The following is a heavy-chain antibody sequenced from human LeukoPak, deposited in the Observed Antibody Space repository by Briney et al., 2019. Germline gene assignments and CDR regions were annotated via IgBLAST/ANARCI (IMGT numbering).Heavy chain of an antibody. CDR2: ISSSSGYI. Sequence: KTGGSLRLSCAASGFNFSSYNMNWVRQAPGKGLEWVSSISSSSGYIYYTDSVKGRFTISRDNAKNSLYLQMNSLRAEDTAVYYCAKDSEYSSSSGANWFDPWGQGTLVTVSS. CDR3: AKDSEYSSSSGANWFDP. J-gene: IGHJ5*02. CDR1: GFNFSSYN. D-gene: IGHD6-6*01. V-gene: IGHV3-21*04.